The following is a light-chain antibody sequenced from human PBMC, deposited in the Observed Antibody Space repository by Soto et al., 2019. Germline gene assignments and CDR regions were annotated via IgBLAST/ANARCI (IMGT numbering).Light chain of an antibody. CDR1: QSVGSKF. CDR2: GAS. V-gene: IGKV3-20*01. Sequence: ESVLTQSPGSLSLSPGERATLSCRASQSVGSKFLAWYQQKPGQAPRLLIYGASSRATGIPDRFSGGGSGTDFTLTISRLEPEDFAVYYCQQYGSSPPLYAFGQGTKLEIK. J-gene: IGKJ2*01. CDR3: QQYGSSPPLYA.